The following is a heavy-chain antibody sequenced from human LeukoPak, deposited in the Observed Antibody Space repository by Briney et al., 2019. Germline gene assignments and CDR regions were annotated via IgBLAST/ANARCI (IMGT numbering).Heavy chain of an antibody. V-gene: IGHV1-2*02. CDR3: ARESTDYYMDV. D-gene: IGHD5/OR15-5a*01. Sequence: ASVKVSCKGSGYTFTSYGISWVRQAPGQGLEWMGWINPNSGGTNYAQKFQGRVTMTRDTSISTAYMELSRLRSDDTAVYYCARESTDYYMDVWGKGTTVTVSS. J-gene: IGHJ6*03. CDR1: GYTFTSYG. CDR2: INPNSGGT.